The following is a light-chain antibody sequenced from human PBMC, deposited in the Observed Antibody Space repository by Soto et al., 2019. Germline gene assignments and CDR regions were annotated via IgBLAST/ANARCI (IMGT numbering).Light chain of an antibody. Sequence: EIVLTQSPGTLSLSPGERATLSCRASQSITRSYIAWYQQKPGQAPRLLIYDASSRATGIPDRFGGSGSGTDFTLTISRLEPEDFEVYYCQQYSSSPETFGQGTKVEIK. CDR2: DAS. V-gene: IGKV3-20*01. J-gene: IGKJ1*01. CDR3: QQYSSSPET. CDR1: QSITRSY.